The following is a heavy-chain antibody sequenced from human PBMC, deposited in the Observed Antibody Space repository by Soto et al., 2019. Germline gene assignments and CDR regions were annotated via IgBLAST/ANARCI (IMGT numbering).Heavy chain of an antibody. CDR3: AQGWVVGAHSYWYFDL. V-gene: IGHV2-5*02. Sequence: QITLKESGPTLVKPTQTLTLTCTFSGFSLSTSGVGVGWICQRPGKALECLALIYWDADKRYSPSLKSRLTITKDNSKNQVVLTMTNLEPVDTATYYCAQGWVVGAHSYWYFDLWGRGTLVTVSS. J-gene: IGHJ2*01. CDR1: GFSLSTSGVG. D-gene: IGHD1-26*01. CDR2: IYWDADK.